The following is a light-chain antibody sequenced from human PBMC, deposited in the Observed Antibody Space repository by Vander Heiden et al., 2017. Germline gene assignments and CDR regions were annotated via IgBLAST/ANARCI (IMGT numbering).Light chain of an antibody. CDR2: EVS. CDR1: SSDVGNYDL. Sequence: SALTQPAPVSGSPGQSITISCTGTSSDVGNYDLGSWYQHHPGKGPKLMIYEVSKRPSGVSNRFSGSKSANTASLTISGLQAEDEGDYYCCSFAGSSNTFTRSGTFKWVFGGGTKLTVL. J-gene: IGLJ3*02. CDR3: CSFAGSSNTFTRSGTFKWV. V-gene: IGLV2-23*02.